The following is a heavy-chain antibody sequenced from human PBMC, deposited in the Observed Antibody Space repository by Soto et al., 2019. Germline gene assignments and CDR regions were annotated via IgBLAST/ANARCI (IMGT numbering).Heavy chain of an antibody. CDR3: ARDRLDFRSGYDAFDI. V-gene: IGHV1-46*01. CDR1: GYSFTNYY. CDR2: INPSDGST. J-gene: IGHJ3*02. Sequence: VQLVQSGAEVRRPGASVKISCRTSGYSFTNYYLHWVRQAPGQGLEWMGTINPSDGSTIYAQKLQGRVTMTRDTSTSTVYTELRSLRSEDAAVYYCARDRLDFRSGYDAFDIWGQETMVTVSS. D-gene: IGHD3-3*01.